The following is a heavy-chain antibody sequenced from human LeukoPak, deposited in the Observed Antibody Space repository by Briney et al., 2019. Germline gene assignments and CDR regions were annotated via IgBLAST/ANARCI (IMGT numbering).Heavy chain of an antibody. D-gene: IGHD2-21*01. V-gene: IGHV4-59*01. CDR1: GDSLSGYY. J-gene: IGHJ4*02. CDR3: AKDFRIGYSAHFDY. Sequence: SETLSLTCDFSGDSLSGYYWSWLRQPPGKGLEWIAYRQSNGYTEYYPSLMGRVTISLDTSKRQLSLKLTSVTAADTAVYYCAKDFRIGYSAHFDYWGQGALVTVSS. CDR2: RQSNGYT.